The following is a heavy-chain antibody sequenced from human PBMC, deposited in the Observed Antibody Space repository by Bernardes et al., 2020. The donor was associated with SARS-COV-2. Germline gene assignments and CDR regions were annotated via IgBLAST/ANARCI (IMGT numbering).Heavy chain of an antibody. J-gene: IGHJ4*02. CDR3: ARDSSSWSGYPFDY. Sequence: SQRVSCAASGFTFSTYSMTWVRQAPGMGLEWVSYISSTSSTIYYADSVKGRFTISRDNAKNSLYLQMNSLRTEDTAVYYCARDSSSWSGYPFDYWGQGNLVTVSS. D-gene: IGHD3-3*01. CDR2: ISSTSSTI. V-gene: IGHV3-48*01. CDR1: GFTFSTYS.